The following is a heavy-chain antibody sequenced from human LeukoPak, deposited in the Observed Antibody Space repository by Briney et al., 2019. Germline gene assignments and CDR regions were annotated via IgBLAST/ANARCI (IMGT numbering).Heavy chain of an antibody. CDR3: ARGTVTMVDY. V-gene: IGHV3-66*01. CDR1: VFTVSSNY. J-gene: IGHJ4*02. CDR2: IYSGGST. D-gene: IGHD3-10*01. Sequence: GGSLRLSCAASVFTVSSNYLSWVRQAPGKGLEWASIIYSGGSTYYADSVKGRFTISRDNSKNTLFLQMNSLRAGDTAVYYCARGTVTMVDYWGQGTLVTVSS.